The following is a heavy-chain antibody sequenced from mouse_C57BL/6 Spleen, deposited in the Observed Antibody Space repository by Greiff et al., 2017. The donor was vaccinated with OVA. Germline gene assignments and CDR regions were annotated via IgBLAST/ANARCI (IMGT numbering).Heavy chain of an antibody. CDR1: GYTFTSYG. D-gene: IGHD1-1*01. Sequence: VQLQQSGAELARPGASVKLSCKASGYTFTSYGISWVKQRTGQGLVWIGEIYPISGNTYYIEKFKGKATLTADRSSSTAYMVLRSLTSEDSAVYFCARETSITTVVAPFDYWGQGTTLTVSS. CDR3: ARETSITTVVAPFDY. J-gene: IGHJ2*01. V-gene: IGHV1-81*01. CDR2: IYPISGNT.